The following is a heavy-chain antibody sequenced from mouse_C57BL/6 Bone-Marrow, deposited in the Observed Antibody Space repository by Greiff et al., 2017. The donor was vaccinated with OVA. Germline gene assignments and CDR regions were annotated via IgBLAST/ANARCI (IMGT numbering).Heavy chain of an antibody. Sequence: VKLQESGAELARPGASVKLSCKASGYTFTSYGISWVKQRTGQGLEWIGEIYPRSGNTYYNEKFKGKATLTADKSSSTAYMGLRSLTSEDSAVYFGARSDSSGYVLFAYWGQGTLVTVSA. J-gene: IGHJ3*01. CDR3: ARSDSSGYVLFAY. CDR1: GYTFTSYG. V-gene: IGHV1-81*01. D-gene: IGHD3-2*02. CDR2: IYPRSGNT.